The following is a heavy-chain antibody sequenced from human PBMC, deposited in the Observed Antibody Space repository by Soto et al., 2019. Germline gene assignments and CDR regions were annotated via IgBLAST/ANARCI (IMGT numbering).Heavy chain of an antibody. Sequence: XSVKVSCNTSGYTFSSYAMDLVCQAPGQRLEWMGWINAGYGNTKSSQKFQDRVTISRDTSESTAYMELTSLRSEDTAVYYCASDTGDGTFDVWGQGTLVTVSS. CDR2: INAGYGNT. D-gene: IGHD7-27*01. CDR1: GYTFSSYA. CDR3: ASDTGDGTFDV. J-gene: IGHJ4*02. V-gene: IGHV1-3*01.